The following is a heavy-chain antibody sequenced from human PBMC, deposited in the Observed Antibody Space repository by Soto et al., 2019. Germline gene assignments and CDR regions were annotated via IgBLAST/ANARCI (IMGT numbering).Heavy chain of an antibody. CDR2: IRSKAYGGTT. J-gene: IGHJ4*02. CDR1: GFTFGDYA. CDR3: TRDLYGDYEVFDY. D-gene: IGHD4-17*01. Sequence: GGSLRLSCTASGFTFGDYAMSWFRQAPGKGLEWVGFIRSKAYGGTTEYAASVEGRFTISRDESKSIAYLQMNSLKTEDTAMYYCTRDLYGDYEVFDYWGQGTLVTVSS. V-gene: IGHV3-49*03.